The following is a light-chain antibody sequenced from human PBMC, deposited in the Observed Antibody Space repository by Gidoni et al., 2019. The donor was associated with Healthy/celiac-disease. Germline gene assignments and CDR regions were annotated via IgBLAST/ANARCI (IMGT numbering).Light chain of an antibody. CDR2: AAS. CDR3: QQSYSTPPT. Sequence: DILLPQSPSPLSASVGDRVTITCRASQSISSYLNWYQQKPGKAPKLLIYAASSLQSGVPTRFSGSGSGTDFTLTISSLQPEDFATYYCQQSYSTPPTFGQXTKVEIK. J-gene: IGKJ1*01. V-gene: IGKV1-39*01. CDR1: QSISSY.